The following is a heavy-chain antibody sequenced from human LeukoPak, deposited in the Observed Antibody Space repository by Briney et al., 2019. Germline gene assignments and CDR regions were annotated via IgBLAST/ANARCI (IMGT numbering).Heavy chain of an antibody. J-gene: IGHJ4*02. CDR3: AKDPCSSTSCYIDY. V-gene: IGHV3-30*02. CDR1: GFTFSHYG. D-gene: IGHD2-2*02. Sequence: GRSLRLSCETSGFTFSHYGMHWVRQAPGKGLEWVAFIRYDGSNKYYADSVKGRFTISRDNSKNTLYLQMNSLRAEDTAVYYCAKDPCSSTSCYIDYWGQGTLVTVSS. CDR2: IRYDGSNK.